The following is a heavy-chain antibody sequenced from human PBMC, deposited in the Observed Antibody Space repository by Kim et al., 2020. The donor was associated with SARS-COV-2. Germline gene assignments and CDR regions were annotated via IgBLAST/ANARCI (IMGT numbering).Heavy chain of an antibody. V-gene: IGHV4-39*01. J-gene: IGHJ3*02. CDR1: GGSISSSSYY. Sequence: SETLSLTCTVSGGSISSSSYYWGWIRQPPGKGLEWIGSIYYSGSTYYNPSLKSRVTISVDTSKNQFSLKLSSVTAADTAVYYCAGRFVVVPAATETTYGFDIWGQGTMVTVSS. CDR3: AGRFVVVPAATETTYGFDI. CDR2: IYYSGST. D-gene: IGHD2-2*01.